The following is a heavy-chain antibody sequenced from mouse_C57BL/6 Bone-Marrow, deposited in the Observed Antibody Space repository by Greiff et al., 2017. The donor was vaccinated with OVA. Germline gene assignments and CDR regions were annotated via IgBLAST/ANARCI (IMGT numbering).Heavy chain of an antibody. CDR2: IDPEDGDT. Sequence: LKQSGAELVRPGASVKLSCTASGFNIKDYYMHWVKQRPEQGLEWIGRIDPEDGDTEYAPKFQGKATMTADTSSNTAYLQLSSLTSEDTAVYYCTTRGYSNYDWYFDVWGTGTTVTVSS. J-gene: IGHJ1*03. CDR1: GFNIKDYY. CDR3: TTRGYSNYDWYFDV. D-gene: IGHD2-5*01. V-gene: IGHV14-1*01.